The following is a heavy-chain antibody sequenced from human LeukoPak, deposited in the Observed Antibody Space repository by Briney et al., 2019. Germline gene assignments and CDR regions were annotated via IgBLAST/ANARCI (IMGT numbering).Heavy chain of an antibody. Sequence: SETLSLTCSVSGASVNSFYWTWIRQAAGKGPEWIGRIYITGSTDYNPSLKSRVTISLDKSNNEFSLKMNSVTAADTAVYYCARQLPYRSGWYTDYWGQGILVTVSS. D-gene: IGHD6-19*01. CDR3: ARQLPYRSGWYTDY. V-gene: IGHV4-4*07. CDR1: GASVNSFY. CDR2: IYITGST. J-gene: IGHJ4*02.